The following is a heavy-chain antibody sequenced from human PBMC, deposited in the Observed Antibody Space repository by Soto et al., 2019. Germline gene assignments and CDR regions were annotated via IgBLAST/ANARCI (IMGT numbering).Heavy chain of an antibody. Sequence: PGGSLRLSCAASGFTFSSYWMHWVRQAPGEGLMWVSRINPDGSTTSYADSVKGRFTISRDNAKNTLYLQMNSLRVGDTAVYYCARVPTTVTTPGMDVWGQGTTVTVSS. CDR3: ARVPTTVTTPGMDV. D-gene: IGHD4-4*01. CDR2: INPDGSTT. J-gene: IGHJ6*02. CDR1: GFTFSSYW. V-gene: IGHV3-74*01.